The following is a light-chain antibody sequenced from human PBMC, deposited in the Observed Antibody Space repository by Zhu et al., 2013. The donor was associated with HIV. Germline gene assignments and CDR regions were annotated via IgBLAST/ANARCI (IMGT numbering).Light chain of an antibody. J-gene: IGKJ4*01. CDR2: GAS. V-gene: IGKV3-15*01. CDR1: HSVSSS. Sequence: IVMTQSPATLSVSPGEGATLSCRASHSVSSSLAWYQQKPGQAPRLLIYGASTRATGIPARFSGSGSGTEFTLTISSLQSEDFAVYYCQQYNNWPPITFGGGTKVEIK. CDR3: QQYNNWPPIT.